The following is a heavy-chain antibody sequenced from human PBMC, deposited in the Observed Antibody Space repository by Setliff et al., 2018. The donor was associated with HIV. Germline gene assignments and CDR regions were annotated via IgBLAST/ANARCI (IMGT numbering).Heavy chain of an antibody. CDR3: AKDLGRVDWFDP. J-gene: IGHJ5*02. CDR1: GFTFSTYG. CDR2: IRYDGRNK. Sequence: GGSLRLSCAASGFTFSTYGMHWVRQAPGKGLEWVAFIRYDGRNKYFTDSVKGRFTISRDNFKNTVYLQMNSLRAEDTAVYYCAKDLGRVDWFDPWGQGTLVTVSS. V-gene: IGHV3-30*02. D-gene: IGHD1-26*01.